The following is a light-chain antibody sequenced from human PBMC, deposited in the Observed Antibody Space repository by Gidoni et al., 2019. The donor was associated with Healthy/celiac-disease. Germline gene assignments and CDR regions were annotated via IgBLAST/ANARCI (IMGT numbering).Light chain of an antibody. J-gene: IGKJ2*04. V-gene: IGKV1-9*01. CDR2: AAS. Sequence: DIQLTQSPSFLSASVGDSVTITCLASQGISSYLAWYQQKPGKSPKLLIYAASTLQSGVPSRFIGRGSGTEFSLTLSRLQPEYFSSYYCQQLNSYPCSFGQGTKVEIK. CDR1: QGISSY. CDR3: QQLNSYPCS.